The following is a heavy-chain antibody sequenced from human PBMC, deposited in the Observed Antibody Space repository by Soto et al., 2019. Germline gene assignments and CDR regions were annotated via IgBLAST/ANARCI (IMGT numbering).Heavy chain of an antibody. CDR2: ISSSDGST. J-gene: IGHJ6*02. Sequence: LPYTASEFNFINYAMSWVRKTPGKGLEWVSAISSSDGSTYYADSVKGRFTISRDNSKNTLFLQMNSLRAEDTAVYYCARYYDVLTGYYPNYYGMDVWVQGTTVTVFS. D-gene: IGHD3-9*01. CDR3: ARYYDVLTGYYPNYYGMDV. V-gene: IGHV3-23*01. CDR1: EFNFINYA.